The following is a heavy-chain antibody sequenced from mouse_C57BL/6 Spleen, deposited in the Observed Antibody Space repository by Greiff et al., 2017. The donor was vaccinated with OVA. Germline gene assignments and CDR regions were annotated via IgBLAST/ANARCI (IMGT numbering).Heavy chain of an antibody. CDR1: GYTFTSYW. J-gene: IGHJ3*01. CDR3: APYFSSYDGVWCAY. CDR2: IHPNSGST. V-gene: IGHV1-64*01. D-gene: IGHD2-5*01. Sequence: QVQLQQPGAELVKPGASVKLSCTASGYTFTSYWMHWVKQRPGQGLEWIGMIHPNSGSTKYNEKLKSKATLTVDKSSSTDYMQLSSLTSEVTSVYYGAPYFSSYDGVWCAYWGQGTLVTVSS.